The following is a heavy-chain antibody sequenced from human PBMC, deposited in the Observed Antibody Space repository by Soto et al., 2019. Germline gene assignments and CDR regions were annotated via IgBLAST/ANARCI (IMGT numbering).Heavy chain of an antibody. Sequence: QVQLVESGGGVVQPGRSLRLSCAASGFTFSSYGMHWVRQAPGKGLEWVAVIWYDGSNKYYADSVKGRFTISRDNSKNTLYLQMNSLRAEDTAVYYCARGLRFLDLFDYWGQGTLVTVSS. CDR2: IWYDGSNK. CDR3: ARGLRFLDLFDY. J-gene: IGHJ4*02. D-gene: IGHD3-3*01. CDR1: GFTFSSYG. V-gene: IGHV3-33*01.